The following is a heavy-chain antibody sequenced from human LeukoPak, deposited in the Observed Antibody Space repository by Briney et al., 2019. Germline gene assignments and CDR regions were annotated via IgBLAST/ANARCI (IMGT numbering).Heavy chain of an antibody. V-gene: IGHV3-11*01. D-gene: IGHD2-21*02. CDR3: ARAHIVVVTAMGDAFDI. CDR1: GFTFSDYY. Sequence: PGGSLRLSCAASGFTFSDYYMSWIRQAPGKELEWVSYISSSGSTIYYADSVKGRFTISRDNAKNSLYLQMNSLRAEDTAVYYCARAHIVVVTAMGDAFDIWGQGTMVTVSS. J-gene: IGHJ3*02. CDR2: ISSSGSTI.